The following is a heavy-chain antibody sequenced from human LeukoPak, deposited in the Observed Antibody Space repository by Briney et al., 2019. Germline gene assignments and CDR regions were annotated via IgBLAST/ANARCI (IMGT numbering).Heavy chain of an antibody. CDR3: ATEEIVGATIGSVRLDY. V-gene: IGHV1-24*01. CDR1: GYTLTELS. D-gene: IGHD1-26*01. Sequence: ASVKVSCKVSGYTLTELSMHWVRQAPGKGLEWMGGFDPEDGETIYAQKFQGRVTMTKDTSTDTAYMELSSLRSEDTAVYYCATEEIVGATIGSVRLDYWGQGTLVTVSS. CDR2: FDPEDGET. J-gene: IGHJ4*02.